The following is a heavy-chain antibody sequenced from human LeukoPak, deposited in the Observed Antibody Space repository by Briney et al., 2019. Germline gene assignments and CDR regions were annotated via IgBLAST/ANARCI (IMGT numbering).Heavy chain of an antibody. Sequence: AAVKVSCKASGYTFTSYGISWVRQAPGQALEWLGWVSAYNGNTNYAQKLQGRVTMTTDTSTSAAYMELRSLRSDDTAVYYCARAPSVAGTTGYWGQGTLVTVSS. V-gene: IGHV1-18*01. CDR2: VSAYNGNT. CDR3: ARAPSVAGTTGY. D-gene: IGHD6-19*01. CDR1: GYTFTSYG. J-gene: IGHJ4*02.